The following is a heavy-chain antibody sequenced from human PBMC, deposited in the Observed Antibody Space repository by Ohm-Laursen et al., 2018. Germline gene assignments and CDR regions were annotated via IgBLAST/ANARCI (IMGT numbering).Heavy chain of an antibody. V-gene: IGHV3-33*05. CDR1: GFTFSRYG. CDR3: AKGTTDVDY. D-gene: IGHD1-1*01. J-gene: IGHJ4*02. CDR2: ISYDGSNK. Sequence: SLRLSCAASGFTFSRYGMHWVRQAPGKGLEWVAVISYDGSNKYYADSVKGRFTISRDNSKNTLYLQMNSLRAEDTAVYYCAKGTTDVDYWGQGTLVTVSS.